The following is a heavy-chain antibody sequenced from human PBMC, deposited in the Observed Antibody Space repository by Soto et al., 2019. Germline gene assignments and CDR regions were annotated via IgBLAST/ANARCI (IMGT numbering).Heavy chain of an antibody. D-gene: IGHD1-1*01. CDR3: VQGRYPTMATPLDH. CDR1: GFTFDNCA. Sequence: EVQLVESGGGLVQPGRSLRLSCSASGFTFDNCAMNWVRQAPGKGLEWVSGISWDSTTVGYADSVKGRFTISRDDAKNSLYLQMNSLRREDTALYYCVQGRYPTMATPLDHWGQGTLVTVSS. J-gene: IGHJ5*02. V-gene: IGHV3-9*01. CDR2: ISWDSTTV.